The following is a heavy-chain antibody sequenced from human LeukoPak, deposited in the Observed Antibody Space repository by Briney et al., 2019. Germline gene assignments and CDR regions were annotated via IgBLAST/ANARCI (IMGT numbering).Heavy chain of an antibody. CDR3: ARQGFDY. V-gene: IGHV3-23*01. CDR2: ISSAGGTT. J-gene: IGHJ4*02. CDR1: GITFSSYG. Sequence: GGTLRLSCAASGITFSSYGMSWVRQAPGKGLEWVSSISSAGGTTYYADSVKGRFTISRDNSKNTLYLQMNSLRAEDTAVYYCARQGFDYWGQGTLVTVSS.